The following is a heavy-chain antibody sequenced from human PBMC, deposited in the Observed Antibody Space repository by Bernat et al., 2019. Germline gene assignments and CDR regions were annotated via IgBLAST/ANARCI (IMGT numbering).Heavy chain of an antibody. CDR1: CGSISNSSYY. J-gene: IGHJ4*02. Sequence: QLQLQESGPGLVKSSETLSLTCSVSCGSISNSSYYWGWIRPPPGKGLEWIGSIYYSGSTYYNPSLKSRVTISVDTYKNPLSLKLRSVTDAATAVYYCAGLLGGGWGQGTLVTVSS. V-gene: IGHV4-39*01. CDR3: AGLLGGG. D-gene: IGHD3-16*01. CDR2: IYYSGST.